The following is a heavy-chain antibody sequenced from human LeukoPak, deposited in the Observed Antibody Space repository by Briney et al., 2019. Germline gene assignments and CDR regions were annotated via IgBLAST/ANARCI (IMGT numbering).Heavy chain of an antibody. J-gene: IGHJ4*02. CDR1: GFTFSDYY. Sequence: PGGSLRLSCAASGFTFSDYYMSWIRQAPGKGLEWVSYISSTGNTKYYADSVKGRFTLSRDNAKNSQYLQMNSVRVEDTAVYYCARATTYYYDSSGPDYWGQGILVTVST. CDR3: ARATTYYYDSSGPDY. D-gene: IGHD3-22*01. CDR2: ISSTGNTK. V-gene: IGHV3-11*01.